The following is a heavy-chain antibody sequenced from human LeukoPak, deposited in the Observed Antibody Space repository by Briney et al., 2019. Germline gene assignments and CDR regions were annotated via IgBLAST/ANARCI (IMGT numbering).Heavy chain of an antibody. CDR3: ARAPPLAEIDY. V-gene: IGHV3-7*01. Sequence: GGSLRLSCAASGFTFSNYWMTWVRQAPGKGLEWVANIKQDGSERDYVDSVKGRFTISRDDAKNSLYLQMNSLRAEDTAVYYCARAPPLAEIDYWGQGTLVTVSS. CDR1: GFTFSNYW. D-gene: IGHD1-14*01. J-gene: IGHJ4*02. CDR2: IKQDGSER.